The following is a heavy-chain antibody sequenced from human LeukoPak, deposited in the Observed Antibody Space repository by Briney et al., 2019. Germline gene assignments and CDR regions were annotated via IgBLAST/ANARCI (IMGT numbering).Heavy chain of an antibody. CDR1: GLPIGDFA. CDR3: ARESGKFDY. V-gene: IGHV3-43*02. J-gene: IGHJ4*02. Sequence: PGGSLILSCVASGLPIGDFAMHWVRQAPGKGLEWVSLISGDGVSTFYADSVKGRFSISRDNSKNSLSLEMNSLRTEDTAMYYCARESGKFDYWGQGTLVAVSS. CDR2: ISGDGVST.